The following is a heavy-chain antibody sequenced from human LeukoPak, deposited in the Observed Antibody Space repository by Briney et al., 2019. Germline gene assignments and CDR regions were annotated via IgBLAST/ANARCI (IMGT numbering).Heavy chain of an antibody. J-gene: IGHJ4*02. Sequence: GGSLRLSCAASGFILSNYEMKWVRQAPGGGLEWVSHISRSGSYYADSVKGRFTISRDNAKNTLYLHMNSLRAEDTAVYYCAHWGSSGPFDYWGQGTLVTVSS. CDR2: ISRSGS. CDR1: GFILSNYE. CDR3: AHWGSSGPFDY. D-gene: IGHD6-6*01. V-gene: IGHV3-48*03.